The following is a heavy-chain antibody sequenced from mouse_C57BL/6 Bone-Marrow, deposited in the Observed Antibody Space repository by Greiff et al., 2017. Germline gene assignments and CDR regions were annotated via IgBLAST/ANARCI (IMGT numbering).Heavy chain of an antibody. V-gene: IGHV5-6*02. J-gene: IGHJ3*01. Sequence: EVKLVESGGDLVKPGGSLKLSCAASGFTFSSYGMSWVRQTPDKRLEWVATISSGGSYTYYPDSVKGRFTISSDNAKNTLYLQMSSLKSEDPDMYDCARLDSSGPFAYWGQGTLVTVSA. CDR3: ARLDSSGPFAY. D-gene: IGHD3-2*02. CDR2: ISSGGSYT. CDR1: GFTFSSYG.